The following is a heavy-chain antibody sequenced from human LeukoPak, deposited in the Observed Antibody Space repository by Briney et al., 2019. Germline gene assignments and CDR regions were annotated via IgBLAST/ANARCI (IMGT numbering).Heavy chain of an antibody. V-gene: IGHV4-59*01. CDR3: ARAHCTNGICYSIGS. J-gene: IGHJ4*02. D-gene: IGHD2-8*01. CDR2: ISYSGST. Sequence: SETLSLTCTVSGASISSYYWTWIRQPPGKGLESIGYISYSGSTNYNSSLKSRVTISLDTSKNQFSLRLSSVTAADTAVYYCARAHCTNGICYSIGSWGQGTLVTVSS. CDR1: GASISSYY.